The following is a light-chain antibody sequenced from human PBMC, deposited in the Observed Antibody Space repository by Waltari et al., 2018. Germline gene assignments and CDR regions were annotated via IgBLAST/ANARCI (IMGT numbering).Light chain of an antibody. CDR2: EAS. CDR3: QNHERLPAT. CDR1: QNIGRY. Sequence: EIVMTQSPGTLSLSPGERAPLSCRASQNIGRYLVWYQQKPGQAPRLLIYEASRRATGIPDRFSGSGSGTDFSLTISRLEPEDFAMYYCQNHERLPATFGQGTKVEIK. V-gene: IGKV3-20*01. J-gene: IGKJ1*01.